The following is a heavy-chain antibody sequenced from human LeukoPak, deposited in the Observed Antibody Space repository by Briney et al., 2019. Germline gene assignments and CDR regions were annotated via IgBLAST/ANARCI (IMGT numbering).Heavy chain of an antibody. CDR3: ARLVRGPTVVVVAADAFDI. D-gene: IGHD2-15*01. Sequence: GGSLRLSCAASGFTFSSYGMHWVRQAPGKGLEWVAVISYDGSNKYYADSVKGRFTISRDNSKNSLYLQMNSLRAEDTAVYYCARLVRGPTVVVVAADAFDIWGQGTMVTVSS. V-gene: IGHV3-30*03. CDR2: ISYDGSNK. J-gene: IGHJ3*02. CDR1: GFTFSSYG.